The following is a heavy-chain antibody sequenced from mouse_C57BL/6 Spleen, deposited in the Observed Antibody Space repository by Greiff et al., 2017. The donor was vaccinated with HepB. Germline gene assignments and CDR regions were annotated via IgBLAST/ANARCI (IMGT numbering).Heavy chain of an antibody. CDR1: GFTFSDYY. CDR2: INYDGSST. J-gene: IGHJ2*01. Sequence: DVQLVESEGGLVQPGSSMKLSCTASGFTFSDYYMAWVRQVPEKGLEWVANINYDGSSTYYLDSLKSRFIISRDNAKNILYLQMSSLKSEDTATYYCARDSSGYPGFDYWGQGTTLTVSS. D-gene: IGHD3-2*02. V-gene: IGHV5-16*01. CDR3: ARDSSGYPGFDY.